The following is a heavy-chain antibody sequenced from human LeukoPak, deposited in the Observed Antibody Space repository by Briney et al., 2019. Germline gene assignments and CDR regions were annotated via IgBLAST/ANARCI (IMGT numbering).Heavy chain of an antibody. CDR2: IYYSGST. V-gene: IGHV4-59*08. J-gene: IGHJ4*02. CDR3: ARHRSVAYYFDY. CDR1: GGPISSYY. Sequence: SETLSLTCTVSGGPISSYYWSWIRQPPGKGLEWIGYIYYSGSTNYNPPLKSRVTISVDTSKKQFSLKLSSVTAADTAVYYCARHRSVAYYFDYWGQGTLVTVSS.